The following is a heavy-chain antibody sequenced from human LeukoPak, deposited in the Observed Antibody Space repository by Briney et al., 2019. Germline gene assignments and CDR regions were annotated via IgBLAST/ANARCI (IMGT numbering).Heavy chain of an antibody. D-gene: IGHD5-12*01. J-gene: IGHJ4*02. CDR1: GGSTSSDY. CDR3: ARDKVANDY. Sequence: SETLSLTCTVSGGSTSSDYWSWIRQSPGKGLEWVGYVYNSGDTGKNPSLKSRVTILLDTSKNQCSLKLTSVSAADTAVYYCARDKVANDYWGQGTPVTVAS. CDR2: VYNSGDT. V-gene: IGHV4-4*08.